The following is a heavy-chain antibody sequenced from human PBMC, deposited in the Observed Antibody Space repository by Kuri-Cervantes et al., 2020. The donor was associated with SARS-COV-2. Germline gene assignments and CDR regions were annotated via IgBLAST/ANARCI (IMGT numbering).Heavy chain of an antibody. CDR3: AKDLYSGYDYYYFYY. D-gene: IGHD5-12*01. V-gene: IGHV3-9*01. CDR2: ISWNSGSI. CDR1: GFTFSSYA. J-gene: IGHJ4*02. Sequence: SLKISCAASGFTFSSYAMSWVRQAPGKGLEWVSGISWNSGSIGYADSVKGRFTISRDNAKNSLYLQMNSLRAEDTALYYCAKDLYSGYDYYYFYYWGQGTLVTVSS.